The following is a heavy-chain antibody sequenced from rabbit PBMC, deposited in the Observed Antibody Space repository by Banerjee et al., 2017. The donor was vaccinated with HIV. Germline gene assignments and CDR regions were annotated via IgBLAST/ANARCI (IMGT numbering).Heavy chain of an antibody. D-gene: IGHD6-1*01. J-gene: IGHJ4*01. CDR3: GRDRGVGYDLNL. Sequence: QSLEESGGDLVKPGTSLTLTCTASGFSFNAKYYVCWVRQAPGKGLEWIACIYAGSSGNTYYANWAKGRFTISKTSSTTVTLQMTSLTAADTATYFCGRDRGVGYDLNLWGPGTLVTVS. CDR1: GFSFNAKYY. V-gene: IGHV1S40*01. CDR2: IYAGSSGNT.